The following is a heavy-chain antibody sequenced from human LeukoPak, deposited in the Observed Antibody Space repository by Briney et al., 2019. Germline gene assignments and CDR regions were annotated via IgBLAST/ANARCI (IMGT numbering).Heavy chain of an antibody. J-gene: IGHJ3*01. Sequence: GGSLRLSCAASGFTFSSYWMHWVRQPPGKGLVWVSRINIDGSSTSYADSVKGRFTISRGNAKNTLYLQMNSLRAEDTAVYYCARDQSRNTNAFDFWGQGTVVTVSS. CDR1: GFTFSSYW. CDR3: ARDQSRNTNAFDF. V-gene: IGHV3-74*01. D-gene: IGHD1/OR15-1a*01. CDR2: INIDGSST.